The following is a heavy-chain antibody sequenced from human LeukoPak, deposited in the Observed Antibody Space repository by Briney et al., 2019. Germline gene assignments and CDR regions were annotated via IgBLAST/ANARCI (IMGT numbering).Heavy chain of an antibody. CDR1: GYTFTSYA. D-gene: IGHD3-10*01. CDR2: INAGNGNT. V-gene: IGHV1-3*03. Sequence: ASVKVSCKASGYTFTSYAMHWVRQAPGQRLEWMGWINAGNGNTKYSQEFQGRVTITRDTSASTAYMELSSLRSEDTAVYYCARGRSPRRGSGNALYYYYMDVWGKGTTVTVSS. CDR3: ARGRSPRRGSGNALYYYYMDV. J-gene: IGHJ6*03.